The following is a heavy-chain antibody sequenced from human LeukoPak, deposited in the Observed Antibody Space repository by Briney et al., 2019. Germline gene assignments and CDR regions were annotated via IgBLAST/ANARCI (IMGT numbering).Heavy chain of an antibody. CDR1: GGSISSSSYY. D-gene: IGHD3-10*01. J-gene: IGHJ3*02. CDR3: ARDNGSGRYYVFDI. Sequence: PSETLSLTCTVSGGSISSSSYYWSWIRQHPGKGLEWIGYIYYSGSTYYNPSLKSRVTISVDTSKNQFSLKLSSVTAADTAVYYCARDNGSGRYYVFDIWGQGTMVTVSS. CDR2: IYYSGST. V-gene: IGHV4-31*03.